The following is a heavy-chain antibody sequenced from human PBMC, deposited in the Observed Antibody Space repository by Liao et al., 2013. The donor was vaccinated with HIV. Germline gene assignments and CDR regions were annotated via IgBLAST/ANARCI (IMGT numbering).Heavy chain of an antibody. CDR3: AREKPDYDFWRGHDYQYYMDV. J-gene: IGHJ6*03. V-gene: IGHV4-34*01. CDR1: GESLSGYY. CDR2: INHSGST. D-gene: IGHD3-3*01. Sequence: QVQLVQWGAGLVKPSETLSLTCAVYGESLSGYYWTWIRQAPGKGLEWIGEINHSGSTNYNPSLKSRVNISADTSKKQFSLNLSSVTATDTAVYYCAREKPDYDFWRGHDYQYYMDVWGKGTTVTVSS.